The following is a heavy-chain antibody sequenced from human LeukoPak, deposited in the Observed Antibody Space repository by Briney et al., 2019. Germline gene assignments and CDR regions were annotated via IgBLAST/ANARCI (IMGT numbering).Heavy chain of an antibody. Sequence: GGSLRLSCAASGFTFSTYSMTWVRQGPGKGLEWVSSIYNSGAKTFYADSVKSRFTISRDNSKNTLYLQMNSLRVEDTAVYYCAKDVAPDSGWDLDYWGQGTLVTVSS. V-gene: IGHV3-23*01. D-gene: IGHD6-19*01. CDR3: AKDVAPDSGWDLDY. CDR2: IYNSGAKT. CDR1: GFTFSTYS. J-gene: IGHJ4*02.